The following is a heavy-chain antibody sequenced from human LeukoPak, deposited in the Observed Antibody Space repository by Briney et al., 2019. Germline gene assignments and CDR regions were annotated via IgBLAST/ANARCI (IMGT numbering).Heavy chain of an antibody. V-gene: IGHV3-30*02. CDR2: MRYDGTNE. CDR3: ARDRRSTWSPFDY. D-gene: IGHD6-13*01. CDR1: GFSFSNYG. Sequence: PGGSLRLSCIGFGFSFSNYGMHWVRQAPGKGLEWLAFMRYDGTNEYYADSVEGRFVISRDNSKDTLYLRINSLRSEDTAVYYCARDRRSTWSPFDYWGQGTLVTVSS. J-gene: IGHJ4*02.